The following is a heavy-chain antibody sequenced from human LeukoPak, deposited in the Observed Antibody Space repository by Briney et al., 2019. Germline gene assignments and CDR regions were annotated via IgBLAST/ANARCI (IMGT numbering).Heavy chain of an antibody. Sequence: GGSLRLSCAASGFTFSIVSGNGIRQAPGKGLEWVSYISSSSSTIYYADSVKGRFTISRDNAKNSLYLQMHSMIAEDTAVYYCARDYSRYRVGFKWFNSCDQVTLVTVSS. CDR1: GFTFSIVS. V-gene: IGHV3-48*01. J-gene: IGHJ5*01. CDR2: ISSSSSTI. D-gene: IGHD2-15*01. CDR3: ARDYSRYRVGFKWFNS.